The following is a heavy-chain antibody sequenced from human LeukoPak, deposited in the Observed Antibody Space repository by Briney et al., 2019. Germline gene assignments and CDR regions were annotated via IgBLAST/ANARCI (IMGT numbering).Heavy chain of an antibody. D-gene: IGHD3-22*01. V-gene: IGHV4-30-2*01. CDR1: GGSISSGGYY. CDR2: IYHSGST. CDR3: ARDPHHYYDSSGYYYGGGFDAFDI. Sequence: SQTLSLTCTVSGGSISSGGYYWSWIRQPPGKGLEWIGYIYHSGSTYCNPSLKSRVTISVDRSKNQFSLKLSSVTAADTAVYYCARDPHHYYDSSGYYYGGGFDAFDIWGQGTMVTVSS. J-gene: IGHJ3*02.